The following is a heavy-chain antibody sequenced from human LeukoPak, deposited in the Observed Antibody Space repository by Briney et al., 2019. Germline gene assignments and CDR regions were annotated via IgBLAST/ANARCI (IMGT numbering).Heavy chain of an antibody. CDR2: FDPEDGET. CDR3: TTCLNGAGQPVAIYYYGMDV. D-gene: IGHD2-2*01. Sequence: ASVKLSRTVSGYTLTERSIHWVRQAPGAALEWVGGFDPEDGETVYASKFPGRVTMTEDTSEDTAYVELSSLRSEDTGVDYCTTCLNGAGQPVAIYYYGMDVWGQGTTVTVSS. CDR1: GYTLTERS. J-gene: IGHJ6*02. V-gene: IGHV1-24*01.